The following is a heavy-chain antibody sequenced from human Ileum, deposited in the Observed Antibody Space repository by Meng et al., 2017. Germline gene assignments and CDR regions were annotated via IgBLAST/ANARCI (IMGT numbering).Heavy chain of an antibody. D-gene: IGHD3-10*01. J-gene: IGHJ4*02. V-gene: IGHV4-61*01. CDR3: ARFYGSGTFEVHDY. Sequence: QVQLQESGPGLVRPSETLSPTCNVSGGSGSSASYYWSWIRQPPGKGLEWIGLIHYSGSGNYNPSLKSRVTMSVDTSKNQVSLRLTSVTAADTAVYYCARFYGSGTFEVHDYWGQGTLVTVSS. CDR2: IHYSGSG. CDR1: GGSGSSASYY.